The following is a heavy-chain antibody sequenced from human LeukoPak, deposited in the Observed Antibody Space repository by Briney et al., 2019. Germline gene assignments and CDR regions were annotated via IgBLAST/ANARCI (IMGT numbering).Heavy chain of an antibody. J-gene: IGHJ5*02. Sequence: ASVKVSCKASGGTFSSYAISWVRQAPGQGLEWMGGIIPIFGTANYAQKFQGRVTITADKSTSTAYMELSSLRSEDTAVYYCARDGGLAAVAGTPAWGQGTLVTVSS. CDR3: ARDGGLAAVAGTPA. D-gene: IGHD6-19*01. CDR1: GGTFSSYA. CDR2: IIPIFGTA. V-gene: IGHV1-69*06.